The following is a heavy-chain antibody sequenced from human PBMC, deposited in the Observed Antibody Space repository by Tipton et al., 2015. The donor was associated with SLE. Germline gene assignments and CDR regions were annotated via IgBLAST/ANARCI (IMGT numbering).Heavy chain of an antibody. V-gene: IGHV4-61*02. CDR1: GGSVSSADYF. Sequence: TLSLTCTVSGGSVSSADYFWNWIRQPAGKGPEWIGRILTSGSTDYNSSLKGRVTMSVDTSKNQFSMKLSSMTAADTAVYYCARDGAGAVSGNYFDYWGQGALVTVSS. J-gene: IGHJ4*02. CDR3: ARDGAGAVSGNYFDY. CDR2: ILTSGST. D-gene: IGHD6-19*01.